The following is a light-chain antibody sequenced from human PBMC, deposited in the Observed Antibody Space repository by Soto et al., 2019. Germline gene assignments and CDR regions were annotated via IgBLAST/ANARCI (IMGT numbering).Light chain of an antibody. CDR1: SSDVGGYNY. CDR3: SSYTSTRTLV. V-gene: IGLV2-14*01. CDR2: DVS. J-gene: IGLJ2*01. Sequence: QSALTQPASVSGSPGQSITISCTGTSSDVGGYNYVSWYQQHPGKAPKLMIYDVSNRPSGLSNRFSGSKSGNTASLTISGLQAEDEDDYYCSSYTSTRTLVFGGGTKLTVL.